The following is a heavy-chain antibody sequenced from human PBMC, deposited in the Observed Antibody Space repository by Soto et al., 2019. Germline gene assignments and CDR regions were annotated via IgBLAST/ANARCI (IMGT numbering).Heavy chain of an antibody. CDR2: SEPSDSYT. CDR1: GYIFTIYW. Sequence: PGEALNTSCQGPGYIFTIYWTSWVRQMPGNGLGWMGRSEPSDSYTNYLPSFQGDVTISADKSISTADLQCNTLKASDTAMYYGAGLYYYVSIGYVRLAEAFDIWGQGTMVTVSS. D-gene: IGHD3-22*01. J-gene: IGHJ3*02. CDR3: AGLYYYVSIGYVRLAEAFDI. V-gene: IGHV5-10-1*01.